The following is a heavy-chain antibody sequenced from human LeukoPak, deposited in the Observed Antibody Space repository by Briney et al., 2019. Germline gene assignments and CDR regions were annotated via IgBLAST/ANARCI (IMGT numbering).Heavy chain of an antibody. D-gene: IGHD3/OR15-3a*01. Sequence: GGSLRLSCAASGFTFSSYSMNWVRQAPGKGLEWVSSISSSSSYTYYADSVKGRFTISRDNAKNSLYLQMNSLRAEDTAVYYCARDQVYAGLVITPHDYWGQGTLVTVSS. CDR2: ISSSSSYT. CDR3: ARDQVYAGLVITPHDY. V-gene: IGHV3-21*01. J-gene: IGHJ4*02. CDR1: GFTFSSYS.